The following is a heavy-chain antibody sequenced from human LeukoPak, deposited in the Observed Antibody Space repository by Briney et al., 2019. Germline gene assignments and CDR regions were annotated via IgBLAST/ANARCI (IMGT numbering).Heavy chain of an antibody. CDR3: YSSVAGTTNTFDY. V-gene: IGHV5-51*01. CDR1: GYSFTRYW. CDR2: IYPGDSDT. D-gene: IGHD6-19*01. J-gene: IGHJ4*02. Sequence: GESLKISCKGSGYSFTRYWIGWVRQMPGKGLEWMGIIYPGDSDTRYSPSFQGQVTISADKSISTAYLQWSSLKASDTAMYYCYSSVAGTTNTFDYWGQGTLVTVSS.